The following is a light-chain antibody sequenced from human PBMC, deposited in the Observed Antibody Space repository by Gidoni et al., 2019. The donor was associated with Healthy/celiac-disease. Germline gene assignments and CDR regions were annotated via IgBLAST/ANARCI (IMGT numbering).Light chain of an antibody. Sequence: QSALTQPASVSGSPGQSITISCTGTSSDVGSYNLVSWYQQHPGKAPKLMIYEVSKRPSGDSNRFSGSKSGNTASLTISGLQAEDEADYYCCSYAGSSTYVLGTGTKVTVL. CDR1: SSDVGSYNL. J-gene: IGLJ1*01. CDR2: EVS. V-gene: IGLV2-23*02. CDR3: CSYAGSSTYV.